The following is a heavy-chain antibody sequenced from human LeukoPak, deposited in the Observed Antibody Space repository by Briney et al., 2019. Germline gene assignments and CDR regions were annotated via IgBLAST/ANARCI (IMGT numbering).Heavy chain of an antibody. Sequence: PSETLSLTCTVSGGSISSGSYYWSWLRQPAGKGLEWIGRIYTSGSTNYNPSLKSRVTISVDTSKNQFSLKLSSVTAADTAVYYCAREFYYDSDYFDYWGQGTLVTVSS. D-gene: IGHD3-22*01. J-gene: IGHJ4*02. CDR3: AREFYYDSDYFDY. V-gene: IGHV4-61*02. CDR1: GGSISSGSYY. CDR2: IYTSGST.